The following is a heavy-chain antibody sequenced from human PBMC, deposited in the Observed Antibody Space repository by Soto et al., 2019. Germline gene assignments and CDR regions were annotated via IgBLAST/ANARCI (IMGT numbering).Heavy chain of an antibody. CDR1: GFTFSDYY. Sequence: QVQLVESGGGLVKPGGSLRLSCAASGFTFSDYYMSWIRQAPGKGLEWVSYISPSGGTIYYADSVKGRVTLSRDNAKNSLYLQMNSLRADDTAVYHCVRVGYAYGNDPWGHGTLVAVSS. D-gene: IGHD3-10*01. CDR3: VRVGYAYGNDP. V-gene: IGHV3-11*01. CDR2: ISPSGGTI. J-gene: IGHJ5*02.